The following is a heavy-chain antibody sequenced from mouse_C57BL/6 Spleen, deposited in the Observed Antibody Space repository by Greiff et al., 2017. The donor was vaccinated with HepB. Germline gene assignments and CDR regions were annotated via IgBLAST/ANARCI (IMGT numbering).Heavy chain of an antibody. Sequence: EVKVVESGEGLVKPGGSLKLSCAASGFTFSSYAMSWVRQTPEKRLEWVAYISSGGDYIYYADTVKGRFTISRDNARNTLYLQMSSLKSEDTAMYYCTRDRDLLWPSWFAYWGQGTLVTVSA. CDR2: ISSGGDYI. D-gene: IGHD2-1*01. J-gene: IGHJ3*01. CDR1: GFTFSSYA. CDR3: TRDRDLLWPSWFAY. V-gene: IGHV5-9-1*02.